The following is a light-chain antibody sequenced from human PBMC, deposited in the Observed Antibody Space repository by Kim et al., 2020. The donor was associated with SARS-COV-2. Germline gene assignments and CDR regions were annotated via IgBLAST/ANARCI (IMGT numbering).Light chain of an antibody. CDR2: KAS. J-gene: IGKJ4*01. CDR1: QSISSW. Sequence: DIQMTQSPSTLSASVGDRVTITCRASQSISSWLAWYQQKPGKAPKLLIYKASSLESGVPSRFSGRGSGTEFTLTISSLQPDDFATYYCQQYNSYLLTFGGGTKVDIK. V-gene: IGKV1-5*03. CDR3: QQYNSYLLT.